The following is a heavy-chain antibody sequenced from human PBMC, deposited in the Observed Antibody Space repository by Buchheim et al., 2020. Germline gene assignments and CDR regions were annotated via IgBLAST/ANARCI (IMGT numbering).Heavy chain of an antibody. Sequence: QVLLQQGGARLLKPSETLSLTCDVSDGSFSSFYWTWIRQPPGKGLEWIGEFNYDGRTNYSPSLKSRVIISLDRSRNQFSLNLRSVTAADTGVYYCARGTGQIVYFYGMDVWGQGTT. CDR2: FNYDGRT. J-gene: IGHJ6*02. V-gene: IGHV4-34*01. CDR1: DGSFSSFY. CDR3: ARGTGQIVYFYGMDV. D-gene: IGHD2-21*01.